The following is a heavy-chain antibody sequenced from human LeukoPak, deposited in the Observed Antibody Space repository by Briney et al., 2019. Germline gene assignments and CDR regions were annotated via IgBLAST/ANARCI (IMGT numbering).Heavy chain of an antibody. J-gene: IGHJ4*02. V-gene: IGHV3-23*01. D-gene: IGHD1-1*01. CDR2: TSASGGST. CDR1: GFTLSSYA. Sequence: PGGSLRLSCAASGFTLSSYAMSWVRQAPGKGLEWVSATSASGGSTYYADSVKGRFTISRDNSKNTLYLQMNSLRAEETAVYYCAKGVEPFDYWGQGTLVTVSS. CDR3: AKGVEPFDY.